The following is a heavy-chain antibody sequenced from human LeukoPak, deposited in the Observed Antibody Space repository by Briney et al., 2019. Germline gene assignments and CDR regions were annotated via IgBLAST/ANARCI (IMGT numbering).Heavy chain of an antibody. D-gene: IGHD4-23*01. CDR2: ISSSGSTI. Sequence: GGSLRLSCAASGFTFSDYYMSWIRQAPGKGLEWVSYISSSGSTIYYADSVMGRFTISRDNAKNSLYLQMNSLRAEDTAVYYCVPSGGNWFFDYWGQGTLVTVSS. J-gene: IGHJ4*02. CDR1: GFTFSDYY. CDR3: VPSGGNWFFDY. V-gene: IGHV3-11*04.